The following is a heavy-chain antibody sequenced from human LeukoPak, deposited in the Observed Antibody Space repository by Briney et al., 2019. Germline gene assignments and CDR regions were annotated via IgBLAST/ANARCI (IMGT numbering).Heavy chain of an antibody. Sequence: ASVKVSCKASGYTFTGYYIHWVRQAPGQGLEWMGWIKPNSGGTNYAHKFQGGVTMTRDTSLNTAYMELNRLISDDTAVYYCAREPVTGTLNFFDPWGQGALVTVTS. CDR3: AREPVTGTLNFFDP. CDR2: IKPNSGGT. CDR1: GYTFTGYY. V-gene: IGHV1-2*02. D-gene: IGHD6-19*01. J-gene: IGHJ5*02.